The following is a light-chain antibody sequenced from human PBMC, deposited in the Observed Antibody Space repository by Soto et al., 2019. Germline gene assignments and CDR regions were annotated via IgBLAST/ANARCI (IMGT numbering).Light chain of an antibody. CDR1: SSNIGAGYD. Sequence: QSVLTQPPSVSGAPGQRVTISCTWSSSNIGAGYDVHWYQQFPGTAPKLLIYGNSNRPSGVPDRFSGSKSGTSASLAITGLQAEDEADYYCQSYDSSLSGVVFGGGTKLTVL. J-gene: IGLJ2*01. CDR3: QSYDSSLSGVV. V-gene: IGLV1-40*01. CDR2: GNS.